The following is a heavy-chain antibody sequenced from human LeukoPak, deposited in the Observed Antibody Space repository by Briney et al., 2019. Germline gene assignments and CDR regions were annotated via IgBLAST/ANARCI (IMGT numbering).Heavy chain of an antibody. V-gene: IGHV3-74*01. CDR1: GFTFSSYW. CDR3: ARGRSYYYDSSGYWTGPDY. CDR2: INSDGSST. Sequence: PGGSLRLSCAASGFTFSSYWMHCVRQAPGKGLVWVSRINSDGSSTSYADSVKGRFTISRDNAKNTLYLQMNSLRAEDTAVYYCARGRSYYYDSSGYWTGPDYWGQGTLVTVSS. J-gene: IGHJ4*02. D-gene: IGHD3-22*01.